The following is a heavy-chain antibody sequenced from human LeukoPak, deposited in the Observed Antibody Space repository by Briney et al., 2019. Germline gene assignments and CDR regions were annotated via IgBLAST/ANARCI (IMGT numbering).Heavy chain of an antibody. CDR2: ISGSGGST. D-gene: IGHD3-10*01. Sequence: GGSLRLSCAASGFTFSSYAMSWVRQAPGKGLEWVSAISGSGGSTYYADSVKGRFTISRDNSKNTLYLQMNSLRAEDTAVYYCARGFLLRGGLDYWGQGTLVTVSS. CDR3: ARGFLLRGGLDY. J-gene: IGHJ4*02. V-gene: IGHV3-23*01. CDR1: GFTFSSYA.